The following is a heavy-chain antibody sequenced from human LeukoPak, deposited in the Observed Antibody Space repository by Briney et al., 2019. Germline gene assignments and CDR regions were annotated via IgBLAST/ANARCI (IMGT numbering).Heavy chain of an antibody. V-gene: IGHV3-23*01. CDR2: ISGSGDGK. Sequence: PGGSLRLSCAPSGFTFSNFAMNCVRGAPGKGLEWVSTISGSGDGKYYADSVKGRFTISRDNSKNTLFLQMSSLSADDTALYYGAKGRLQEGTVFRGVITPVDYWGQGTLVTVTS. D-gene: IGHD3-10*01. CDR1: GFTFSNFA. J-gene: IGHJ4*02. CDR3: AKGRLQEGTVFRGVITPVDY.